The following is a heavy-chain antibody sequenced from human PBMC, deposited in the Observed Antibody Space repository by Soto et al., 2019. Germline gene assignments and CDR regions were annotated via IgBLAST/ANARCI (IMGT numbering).Heavy chain of an antibody. CDR3: AGDRCSGGSCYLDY. CDR1: GFTFSSYA. J-gene: IGHJ4*02. V-gene: IGHV3-30-3*01. D-gene: IGHD2-15*01. CDR2: ISHDGTNK. Sequence: GSLRLSCAASGFTFSSYAMHWVRQAPGKGLEWVAVISHDGTNKYYADSVKGRFTVSRDNSKNTLYLQMNSLRAEDSAVYYCAGDRCSGGSCYLDYWGQGILVTVSS.